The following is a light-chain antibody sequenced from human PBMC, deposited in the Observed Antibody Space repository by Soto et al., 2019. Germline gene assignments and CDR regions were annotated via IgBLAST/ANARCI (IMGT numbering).Light chain of an antibody. CDR2: GAS. J-gene: IGKJ5*01. CDR3: QQYGSSPPIT. V-gene: IGKV3-20*01. Sequence: EVVMTQSPATLSVSPGAGVTLSCRANQGIGDTLACYQHKPGQAPRLLIYGASSRATGIPDRFSGSGSGTDFTLTISRLEPEDFAVYYCQQYGSSPPITFGHGTRLEIK. CDR1: QGIGDT.